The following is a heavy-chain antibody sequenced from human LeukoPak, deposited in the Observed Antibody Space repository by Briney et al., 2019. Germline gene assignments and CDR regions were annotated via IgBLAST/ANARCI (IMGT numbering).Heavy chain of an antibody. CDR2: IWYDGSNK. CDR3: ARDRSYGDYDLDY. CDR1: GFTFSSYG. D-gene: IGHD4-17*01. J-gene: IGHJ4*02. Sequence: GGSLRLSCAASGFTFSSYGMHWVRQAPGKGLEWVAVIWYDGSNKYYADSVKGRFTISRDNSKNTLYLQMNSLRAEDTAVYYCARDRSYGDYDLDYWGQGTLSPSPQ. V-gene: IGHV3-33*01.